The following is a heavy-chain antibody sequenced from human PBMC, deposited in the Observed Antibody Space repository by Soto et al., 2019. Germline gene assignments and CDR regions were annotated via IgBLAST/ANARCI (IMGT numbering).Heavy chain of an antibody. CDR3: ARIGKDSSGYYPGWYYYGMDV. Sequence: SVKVSCKASGDMFDTYTISWVRQAPGQGLEWMGGIIPIFGTANYAQKFQGRVTITADESTSIAYMELSSLRSEDTAVYYCARIGKDSSGYYPGWYYYGMDVWGQGTTVTVSS. CDR2: IIPIFGTA. J-gene: IGHJ6*02. CDR1: GDMFDTYT. D-gene: IGHD3-22*01. V-gene: IGHV1-69*13.